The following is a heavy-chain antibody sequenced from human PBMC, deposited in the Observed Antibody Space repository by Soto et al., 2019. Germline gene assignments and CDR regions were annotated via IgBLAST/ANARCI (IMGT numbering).Heavy chain of an antibody. J-gene: IGHJ6*03. D-gene: IGHD2-2*02. CDR3: AVREYRDYYYYYMDV. Sequence: SETLSLTCAVYGGSFSGYYWSWIRQPPGKGLEWIGEINHSGSTNYNPSLKSRVTISVDTSKNQFSLKLSSVTAADMAVYYCAVREYRDYYYYYMDVWGKGTTVTVSS. CDR1: GGSFSGYY. V-gene: IGHV4-34*01. CDR2: INHSGST.